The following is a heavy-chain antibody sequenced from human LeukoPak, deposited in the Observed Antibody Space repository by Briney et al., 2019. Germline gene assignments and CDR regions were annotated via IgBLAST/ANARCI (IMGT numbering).Heavy chain of an antibody. V-gene: IGHV4-59*08. Sequence: NSSETLSLTCTVSGGSISGYHWNWIRQSPGKGLEWIANIFYTGNADYNPSLKSRVTISLDTPKNQISLILTSVTAADTAVYYCARQNEFVVPAANWFDPWGQGTLVTVSS. D-gene: IGHD2-2*01. CDR3: ARQNEFVVPAANWFDP. CDR2: IFYTGNA. J-gene: IGHJ5*02. CDR1: GGSISGYH.